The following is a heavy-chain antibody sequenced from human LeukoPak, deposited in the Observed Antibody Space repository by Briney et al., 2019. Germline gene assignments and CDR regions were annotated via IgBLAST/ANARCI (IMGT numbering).Heavy chain of an antibody. CDR1: GGSISSGGYY. CDR3: ARGQGGWFDP. Sequence: PSETLSLTCTVSGGSISSGGYYWSWIRQHPGKGLEWIGYIYYSWSTYYNPSLKSRVTKTVDTSKNQFSLKLSSVTAADTAVYYCARGQGGWFDPWGQGTLVTVSS. CDR2: IYYSWST. J-gene: IGHJ5*02. D-gene: IGHD3-16*01. V-gene: IGHV4-31*03.